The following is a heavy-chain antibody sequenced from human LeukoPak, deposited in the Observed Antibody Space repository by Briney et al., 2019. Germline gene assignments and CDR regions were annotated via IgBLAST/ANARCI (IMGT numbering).Heavy chain of an antibody. CDR1: GFTFSSYG. CDR3: AKDVDLDDIVVGPY. D-gene: IGHD2-15*01. Sequence: GGSLRLSCAASGFTFSSYGMHWVRQAPGKGLEGVAFIRYDGSNKYYADSVKGRFTISRDNSKNTLYLQMNSLRAEDTAVYYCAKDVDLDDIVVGPYWRQDTLVTVSS. V-gene: IGHV3-30*02. J-gene: IGHJ1*01. CDR2: IRYDGSNK.